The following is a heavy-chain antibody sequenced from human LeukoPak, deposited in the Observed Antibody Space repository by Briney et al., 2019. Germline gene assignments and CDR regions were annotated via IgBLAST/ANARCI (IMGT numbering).Heavy chain of an antibody. Sequence: PSETLSLTCTVSGGSISSGDYYWSWIRQPPGKGLEWIGYIYYSGSTNYNPSLKSRVTISVDTSKNQFSLKLSSVTAADTAVYYCARHSRRERFDPWGQGTLVTVSS. V-gene: IGHV4-61*08. CDR1: GGSISSGDYY. D-gene: IGHD1-14*01. CDR3: ARHSRRERFDP. CDR2: IYYSGST. J-gene: IGHJ5*02.